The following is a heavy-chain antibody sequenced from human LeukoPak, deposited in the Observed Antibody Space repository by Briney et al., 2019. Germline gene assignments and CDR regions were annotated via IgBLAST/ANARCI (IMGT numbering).Heavy chain of an antibody. CDR3: ITPLPYSAQ. D-gene: IGHD2-21*01. V-gene: IGHV3-15*07. J-gene: IGHJ4*02. CDR1: GFTFSNAY. Sequence: GGALRLSCAASGFTFSNAYMNWVRQAPGKGLEGVGRIKPKTDGETTEYAAPVKGRFSISRDDSKNMLYLQMNSLKTEDTAVYYCITPLPYSAQGGQGTLVTVSS. CDR2: IKPKTDGETT.